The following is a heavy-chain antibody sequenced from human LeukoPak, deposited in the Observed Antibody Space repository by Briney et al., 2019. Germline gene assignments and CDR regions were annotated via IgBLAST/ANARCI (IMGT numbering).Heavy chain of an antibody. CDR3: ARDYYGSGRGDY. V-gene: IGHV1-2*02. D-gene: IGHD3-10*01. J-gene: IGHJ4*02. CDR2: INPNSGGT. Sequence: ASVKVSCKASGYTFTGYYMHWVRQAPGQGLEWMGWINPNSGGTNYAQKFQGRVTMTRDTSISTAYMELSRLRSDDTAVYYCARDYYGSGRGDYWGQGTLVTVSS. CDR1: GYTFTGYY.